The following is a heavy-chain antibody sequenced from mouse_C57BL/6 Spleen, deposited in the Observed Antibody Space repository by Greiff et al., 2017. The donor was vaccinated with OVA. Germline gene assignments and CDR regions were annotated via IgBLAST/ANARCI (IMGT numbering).Heavy chain of an antibody. CDR1: GYTFTSYW. CDR2: IDPSDSET. V-gene: IGHV1-52*01. CDR3: ARDYLYGNSNPYWYFDV. Sequence: QVQLQQPGAELVRPGSSVKLSCKASGYTFTSYWMHWVKQRPIQGLEWIGNIDPSDSETHYNQKFKDKATLTVDKSSSTAYMQLSSLTSEDSAVYYCARDYLYGNSNPYWYFDVWGTGTTVTVSS. J-gene: IGHJ1*03. D-gene: IGHD2-1*01.